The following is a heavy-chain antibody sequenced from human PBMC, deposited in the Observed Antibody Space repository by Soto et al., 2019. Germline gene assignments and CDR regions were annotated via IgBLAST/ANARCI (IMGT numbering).Heavy chain of an antibody. V-gene: IGHV4-30-2*01. Sequence: SETLSLTCAVSGGSISSGGYSWSWIRQPPGKGLEWIGYIYHSGSTYYNPSLKSRVTISVDTSKNQFSLKLSSVTAADTAVYYCAREVAAAGDYWGQGTLVTVSS. D-gene: IGHD6-13*01. CDR3: AREVAAAGDY. CDR2: IYHSGST. CDR1: GGSISSGGYS. J-gene: IGHJ4*02.